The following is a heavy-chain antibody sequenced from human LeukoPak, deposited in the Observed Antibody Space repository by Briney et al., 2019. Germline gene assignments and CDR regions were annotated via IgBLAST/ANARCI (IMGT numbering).Heavy chain of an antibody. V-gene: IGHV4-59*01. CDR2: IYYSGST. D-gene: IGHD1-26*01. CDR1: GGSISRYH. Sequence: PSETLSLTCPVSGGSISRYHWSSIGQPPGKGLEWIGYIYYSGSTNYNPSLKSRVTISVDSSKNQFSLKLSSVTAADTAVYYCARRVGAYAFDIWGQGTMVTVSS. CDR3: ARRVGAYAFDI. J-gene: IGHJ3*02.